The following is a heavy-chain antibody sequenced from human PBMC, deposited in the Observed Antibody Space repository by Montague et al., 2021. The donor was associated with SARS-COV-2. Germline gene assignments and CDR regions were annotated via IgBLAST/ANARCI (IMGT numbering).Heavy chain of an antibody. J-gene: IGHJ4*02. Sequence: CAISGDSVSGNSVSWGGLRPSPSRGIEFLGRTYYGSKWYSDYAPSVRGRLTVHPDASENEFSLELNYVTPEDTAVYYCVRYSGWFYFDFWGQGTLVTVSS. CDR3: VRYSGWFYFDF. V-gene: IGHV6-1*01. D-gene: IGHD6-19*01. CDR1: GDSVSGNSVS. CDR2: TYYGSKWYS.